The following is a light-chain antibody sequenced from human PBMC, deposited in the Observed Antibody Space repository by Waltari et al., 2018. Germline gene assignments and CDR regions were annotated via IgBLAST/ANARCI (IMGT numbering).Light chain of an antibody. CDR3: QKYDFLPAT. CDR1: QGVGKY. Sequence: EIVLTPSPGTLSMSPGQRATLSCRASQGVGKYLAWYQQRPGQAPRPLLYHASIRATGIPDRFSGSGFGTDFSLTISRLEPEDFAVYYCQKYDFLPATFGQGTTVEIK. CDR2: HAS. J-gene: IGKJ1*01. V-gene: IGKV3-20*01.